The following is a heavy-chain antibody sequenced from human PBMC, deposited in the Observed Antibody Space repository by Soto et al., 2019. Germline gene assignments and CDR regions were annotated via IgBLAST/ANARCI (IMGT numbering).Heavy chain of an antibody. CDR2: IIPIFGTA. V-gene: IGHV1-69*13. CDR3: ARDSDPSGYYGDFDY. Sequence: ASVKVSCKASGGTFSSYAISWVRQAPGQGLEWMGGIIPIFGTANYAQKFQGRVTITADESTSTAYMELSSLRSEDTAVYYCARDSDPSGYYGDFDYWGQGTLVTVSS. D-gene: IGHD5-12*01. J-gene: IGHJ4*02. CDR1: GGTFSSYA.